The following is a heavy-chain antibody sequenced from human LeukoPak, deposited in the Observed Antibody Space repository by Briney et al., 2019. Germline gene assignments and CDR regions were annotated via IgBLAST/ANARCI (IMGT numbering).Heavy chain of an antibody. CDR2: ISGSSTYI. CDR3: ARGGYCSSTSCYPVPSDI. Sequence: PGGSLRLSCAASGFTFSSHSMNWVRQAPGKGLEWVSSISGSSTYIYYADSVKGRFTISRDNAKNSLYLQMNSLRAEDTAVYYCARGGYCSSTSCYPVPSDIWGQGTMVTVSS. CDR1: GFTFSSHS. D-gene: IGHD2-2*01. V-gene: IGHV3-21*01. J-gene: IGHJ3*02.